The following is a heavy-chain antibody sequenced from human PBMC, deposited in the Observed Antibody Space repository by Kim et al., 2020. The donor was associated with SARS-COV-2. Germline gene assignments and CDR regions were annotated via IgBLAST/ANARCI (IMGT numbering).Heavy chain of an antibody. CDR3: ARDKRQEASSGISSGGDL. Sequence: ASVKVSCKAFGYNFSNYYMHWVRQAPGQGLEWMGMINPGGGSTRNPQKFQGRLTMTRDTSTSTVYMELSSLRSEDTAMYYCARDKRQEASSGISSGGDLWGQGTLVTVAS. D-gene: IGHD6-6*01. CDR2: INPGGGST. J-gene: IGHJ5*02. CDR1: GYNFSNYY. V-gene: IGHV1-46*01.